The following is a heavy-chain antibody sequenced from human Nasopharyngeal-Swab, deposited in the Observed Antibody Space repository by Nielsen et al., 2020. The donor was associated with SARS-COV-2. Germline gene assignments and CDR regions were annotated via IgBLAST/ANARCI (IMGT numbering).Heavy chain of an antibody. CDR2: IYYSGST. Sequence: SETLSLTCTVSGGSISSSSYYWGWIRQPPGKGLEWIGTIYYSGSTYYNPSLKSRVTISVDTSRNQFSLKLRSVTAADTAVYYCARAVATAMLGYWGQGTLVTVSS. CDR3: ARAVATAMLGY. J-gene: IGHJ4*02. CDR1: GGSISSSSYY. V-gene: IGHV4-39*01. D-gene: IGHD5-18*01.